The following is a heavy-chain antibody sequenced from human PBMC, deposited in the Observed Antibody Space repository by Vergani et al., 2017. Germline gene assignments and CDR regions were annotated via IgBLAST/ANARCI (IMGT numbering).Heavy chain of an antibody. J-gene: IGHJ6*03. CDR2: IDHTGRP. CDR3: ARVNPETKGHRYYYYYMDA. Sequence: QVQLQQWGGGLLKPSETLSLTCVVNGGSFTSYHWTWIRQSPGEGLGWVGDIDHTGRPDYNPSLKSRLTMSVDKSRNQFSLTLNSVTATDTAIYFCARVNPETKGHRYYYYYMDAWGQGTAVTVS. D-gene: IGHD4-11*01. CDR1: GGSFTSYH. V-gene: IGHV4-34*01.